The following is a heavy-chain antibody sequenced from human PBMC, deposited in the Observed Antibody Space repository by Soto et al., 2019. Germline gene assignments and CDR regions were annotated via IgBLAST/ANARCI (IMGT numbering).Heavy chain of an antibody. Sequence: SETLSLTCAVSGGSISSSNWWSWVRQPPGKGLEWIGEIYHSGSTNYNPSLKSRVTISVDKSKNQFSLKLSSVTAADTAVYYCARMKIVLVPAANNGMDVWGQGTTVTSP. D-gene: IGHD2-2*01. CDR3: ARMKIVLVPAANNGMDV. CDR2: IYHSGST. J-gene: IGHJ6*02. CDR1: GGSISSSNW. V-gene: IGHV4-4*02.